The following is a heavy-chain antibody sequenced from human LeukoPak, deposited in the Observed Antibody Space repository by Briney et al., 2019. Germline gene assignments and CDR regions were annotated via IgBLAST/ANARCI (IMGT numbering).Heavy chain of an antibody. CDR1: GGSISSSSYY. CDR3: ARTHDYGDHLTTYCDH. D-gene: IGHD4-17*01. Sequence: SETLSLTCTVSGGSISSSSYYWGWIRQPPGKGLEWIGSIYYSGSTYYNPSLKSRVTISVDTSKNQFSLKLSSVTAADTAVYYCARTHDYGDHLTTYCDHWGQGTLVTVSS. V-gene: IGHV4-39*07. CDR2: IYYSGST. J-gene: IGHJ4*02.